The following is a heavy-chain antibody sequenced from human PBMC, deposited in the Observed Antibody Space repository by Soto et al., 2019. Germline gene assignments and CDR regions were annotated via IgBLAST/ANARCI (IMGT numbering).Heavy chain of an antibody. CDR1: GGSISSYY. J-gene: IGHJ6*02. CDR2: IYYSGST. D-gene: IGHD6-13*01. CDR3: ARDGSSWYEDYYYGMDV. Sequence: SETLSLTCTVSGGSISSYYWSWIRQPPGKGLEWIGYIYYSGSTNYNPSLKSRVTISVDTSKNQFSLKLSSVTAADTAVYYCARDGSSWYEDYYYGMDVWGQGTTVTVSS. V-gene: IGHV4-59*01.